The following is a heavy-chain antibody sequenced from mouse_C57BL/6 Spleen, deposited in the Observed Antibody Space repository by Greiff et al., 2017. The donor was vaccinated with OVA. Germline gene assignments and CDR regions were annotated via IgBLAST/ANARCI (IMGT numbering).Heavy chain of an antibody. D-gene: IGHD1-1*01. J-gene: IGHJ1*03. CDR1: GYTFTDYE. CDR3: TDGSSWYFDV. V-gene: IGHV1-15*01. Sequence: VQLQQSGAELVRPGASVTLSCKASGYTFTDYEMHWVKQTPVHGLEWIGAIDPETGGTAYNQKFKGKAILTADKSSSTAYMELRSLTSEDSAVYYCTDGSSWYFDVWGTGTTVTVSS. CDR2: IDPETGGT.